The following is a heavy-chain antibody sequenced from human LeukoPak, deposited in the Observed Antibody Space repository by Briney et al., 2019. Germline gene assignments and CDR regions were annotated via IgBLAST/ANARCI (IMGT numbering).Heavy chain of an antibody. J-gene: IGHJ4*02. V-gene: IGHV3-23*01. CDR1: GFTFSSSS. CDR2: ITDAVGST. D-gene: IGHD5-12*01. Sequence: GGSLRLSCAASGFTFSSSSISWVRQAPGKGLEWVSAITDAVGSTHYADSVQGRFTISSDNSKNTAYLQMNSLRPEDMAVYYCAKEVFSGLLYIDYWGQGTLVTVSS. CDR3: AKEVFSGLLYIDY.